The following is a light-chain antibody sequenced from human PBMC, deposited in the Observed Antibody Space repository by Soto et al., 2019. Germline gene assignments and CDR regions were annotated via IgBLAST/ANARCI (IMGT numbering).Light chain of an antibody. CDR3: QQRSNWPPMYT. CDR1: QSVSSY. CDR2: DAS. J-gene: IGKJ2*01. Sequence: ESVLTQSPATLSLSPGERATLSCRASQSVSSYLAWYQQKPGQAPRLLIYDASNRATGIPARFSGSGSGTDVTLPISRLEPEDFAVYYCQQRSNWPPMYTFGQGTKLEIK. V-gene: IGKV3-11*01.